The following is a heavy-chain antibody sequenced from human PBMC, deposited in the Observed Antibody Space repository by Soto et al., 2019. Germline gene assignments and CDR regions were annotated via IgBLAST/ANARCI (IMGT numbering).Heavy chain of an antibody. J-gene: IGHJ4*02. Sequence: PGGSLRLSCAASGFTFSSYAMSWVRQAPGKGLEWVSAISGSGGSTYYADSVKGRFTISRDNSKNTLYLQMNSLRAEDTAVYYCAKDRXCSGGSCYSRAKYYFDYWGPGTLVTVSS. V-gene: IGHV3-23*01. CDR1: GFTFSSYA. CDR2: ISGSGGST. CDR3: AKDRXCSGGSCYSRAKYYFDY. D-gene: IGHD2-15*01.